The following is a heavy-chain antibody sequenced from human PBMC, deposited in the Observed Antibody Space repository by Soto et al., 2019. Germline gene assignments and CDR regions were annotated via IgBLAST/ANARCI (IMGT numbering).Heavy chain of an antibody. CDR2: IYYSEST. CDR3: AREGFTIFGVASTYYYGMDV. CDR1: GGSISSYY. J-gene: IGHJ6*02. V-gene: IGHV4-59*01. Sequence: SETLSLICTVSGGSISSYYWSWIQQPPGKGLEWIGYIYYSESTNYNPSLKSRVTISVDTSKNQFSLKLSSVTAADTAVYYCAREGFTIFGVASTYYYGMDVWGQGTTVTVSS. D-gene: IGHD3-3*01.